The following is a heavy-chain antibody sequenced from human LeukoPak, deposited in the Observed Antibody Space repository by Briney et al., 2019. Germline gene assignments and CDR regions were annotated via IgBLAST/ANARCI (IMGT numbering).Heavy chain of an antibody. D-gene: IGHD4-17*01. Sequence: GRSLRLSCAASGFTFDDYAMHWVRQAPGKGLEWASGISWNSGSIGYADSVKGRFTISRDNAKNSLYLQMNSLRAEDTALYYCAKTAFGGDGDPFDYWGQGTLVTVSS. J-gene: IGHJ4*02. CDR2: ISWNSGSI. V-gene: IGHV3-9*01. CDR3: AKTAFGGDGDPFDY. CDR1: GFTFDDYA.